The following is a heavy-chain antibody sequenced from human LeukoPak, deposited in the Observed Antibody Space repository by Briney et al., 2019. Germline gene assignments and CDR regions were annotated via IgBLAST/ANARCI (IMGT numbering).Heavy chain of an antibody. V-gene: IGHV1-2*02. Sequence: ASVKVSCKASGYTFTGYYMHWVRQAPGQGLEWMGWINPNSGGTNYAQKFQGRVTMTRDTSTSTAYMELSRLRSDDTAVYYCARGITIFGVVTYFDYWGQGTLVTVSS. D-gene: IGHD3-3*01. CDR2: INPNSGGT. CDR3: ARGITIFGVVTYFDY. J-gene: IGHJ4*02. CDR1: GYTFTGYY.